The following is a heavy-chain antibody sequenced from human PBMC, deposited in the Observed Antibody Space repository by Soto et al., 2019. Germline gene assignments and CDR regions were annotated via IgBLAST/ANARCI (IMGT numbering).Heavy chain of an antibody. Sequence: LRLSCAASGFTFSNAWMSWVRQAPGKGLEWVGRIKSKTDGGTTDYAAPVKGRFTISRDDSKNTLYLQMNSLKTEDTAVYYCTTVLLEGNYDSSDWAFDIWGQGTMVTVSS. CDR2: IKSKTDGGTT. CDR3: TTVLLEGNYDSSDWAFDI. J-gene: IGHJ3*02. CDR1: GFTFSNAW. V-gene: IGHV3-15*01. D-gene: IGHD3-22*01.